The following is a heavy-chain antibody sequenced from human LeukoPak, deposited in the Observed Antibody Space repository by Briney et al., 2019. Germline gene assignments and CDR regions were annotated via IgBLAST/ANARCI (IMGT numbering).Heavy chain of an antibody. D-gene: IGHD2-8*01. Sequence: GGCLRLSCAASGFTFSGYWMSWVRQAPGKGLEWVANIKQDGSEKYYVDSVKGRFTISRDNAKNSLYLQMNSLRAEDTAVYYCAREYAWGQGTLVTVSS. CDR2: IKQDGSEK. CDR1: GFTFSGYW. CDR3: AREYA. J-gene: IGHJ5*02. V-gene: IGHV3-7*01.